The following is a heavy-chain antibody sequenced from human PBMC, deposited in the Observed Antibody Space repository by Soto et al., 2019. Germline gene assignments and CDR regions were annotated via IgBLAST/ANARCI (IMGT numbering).Heavy chain of an antibody. D-gene: IGHD6-13*01. J-gene: IGHJ4*02. V-gene: IGHV1-69*04. CDR3: ARDKELQQLINHLAY. CDR2: IIPILGIA. Sequence: SVKVSCKASGGTFSSYTISWVRQAPGQGLEWMGRIIPILGIANYAQKFQGRVTITADKSTSTAYMELSSLRSEDTAVYYCARDKELQQLINHLAYWGQGTPVTVSS. CDR1: GGTFSSYT.